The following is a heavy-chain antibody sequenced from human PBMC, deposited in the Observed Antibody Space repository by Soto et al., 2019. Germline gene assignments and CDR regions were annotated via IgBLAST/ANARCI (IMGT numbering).Heavy chain of an antibody. D-gene: IGHD3-10*01. Sequence: PSETLSLTCTVSGGSISSGDYYWSWIRQPPGKGLEWIGYIYYSGSTYYNPSLKSRVTISVDTSKNQFSLKLSSVTAADTAVYYCARAGRGLLWFGELSKPFFDYWGQGTLVTVSS. V-gene: IGHV4-30-4*01. CDR2: IYYSGST. J-gene: IGHJ4*02. CDR3: ARAGRGLLWFGELSKPFFDY. CDR1: GGSISSGDYY.